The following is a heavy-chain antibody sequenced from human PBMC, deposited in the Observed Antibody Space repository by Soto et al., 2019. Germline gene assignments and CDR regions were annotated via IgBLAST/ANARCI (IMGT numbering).Heavy chain of an antibody. D-gene: IGHD3-10*01. J-gene: IGHJ4*02. CDR3: ARVKWFGEEADY. CDR2: ISYDGSNK. V-gene: IGHV3-30-3*01. Sequence: VQLVESGGGVVQPGRSLRLSCAASGFTFSSYAMHWVRQAPGKGLEWVAVISYDGSNKYYADSVKGRFTISRDNSKNTLYLQMNSLRAEDTAVYYCARVKWFGEEADYWGQGTLVTVSS. CDR1: GFTFSSYA.